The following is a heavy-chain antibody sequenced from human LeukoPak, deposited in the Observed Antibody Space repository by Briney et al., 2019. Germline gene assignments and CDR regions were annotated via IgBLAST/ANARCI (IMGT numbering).Heavy chain of an antibody. J-gene: IGHJ4*02. CDR1: GGSISSSSYY. Sequence: SETPSLTCTVSGGSISSSSYYWSWIRQPPGKGLEWIGSIYYSGSTYYNPSLKSRVTISVDTSKNQFSLKLSSVTAADTAVFYCARGSRGYKVVPFDYWGQGTLVTVSS. CDR3: ARGSRGYKVVPFDY. V-gene: IGHV4-39*07. CDR2: IYYSGST. D-gene: IGHD5-24*01.